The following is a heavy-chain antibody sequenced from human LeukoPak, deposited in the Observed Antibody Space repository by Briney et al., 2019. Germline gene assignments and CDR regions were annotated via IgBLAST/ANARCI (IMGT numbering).Heavy chain of an antibody. Sequence: SETLSLTCTVSDDSISSYYWSWLRQPAGKGLEWLGRIYASGSTNYNPSLKGRVTMSMDTSKNQFSLRLTSVTAADTAVYYCARAPITFEGGNWFDPWGQGTLVTVSS. D-gene: IGHD3-16*01. CDR2: IYASGST. V-gene: IGHV4-4*07. CDR3: ARAPITFEGGNWFDP. J-gene: IGHJ5*02. CDR1: DDSISSYY.